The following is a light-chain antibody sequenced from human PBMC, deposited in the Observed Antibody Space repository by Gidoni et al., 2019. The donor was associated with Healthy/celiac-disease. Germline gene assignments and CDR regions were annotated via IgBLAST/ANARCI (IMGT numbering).Light chain of an antibody. J-gene: IGLJ2*01. Sequence: SSELTQDPAVSVALGQTVRITCQGDSLRSYYASWYQQKPGQAPGIVIYGKNNRPSGIPDRFSGSSSGNTASLTITGAQAEDEADYYCNSRDSSGNHVVFGGGTKLTVL. CDR2: GKN. CDR1: SLRSYY. V-gene: IGLV3-19*01. CDR3: NSRDSSGNHVV.